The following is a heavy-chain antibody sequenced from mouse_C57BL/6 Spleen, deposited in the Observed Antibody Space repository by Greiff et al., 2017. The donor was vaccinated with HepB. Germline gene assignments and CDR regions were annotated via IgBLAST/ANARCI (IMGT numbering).Heavy chain of an antibody. D-gene: IGHD3-3*01. CDR1: GYTFTSYW. CDR2: IDPSDSYT. Sequence: VQLQQSGAELVMPGASVKLSCKASGYTFTSYWMHWVKQRPGQGLEWIGEIDPSDSYTNYNQKFKGKSTLTVDKSSSTAYMQLSSLTSEDSAVYYCARVRVGQGYFDYWGQGTTLTVSS. J-gene: IGHJ2*01. CDR3: ARVRVGQGYFDY. V-gene: IGHV1-69*01.